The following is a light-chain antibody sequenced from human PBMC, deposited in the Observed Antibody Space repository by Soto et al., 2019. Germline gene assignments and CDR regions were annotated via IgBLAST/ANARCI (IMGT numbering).Light chain of an antibody. J-gene: IGLJ1*01. CDR2: ETN. CDR1: SSSIGSNY. CDR3: GTWDSSLNTDV. Sequence: QSVLTQPPSVSAAPGQKVTISCSGSSSSIGSNYVCWYQQFPGAAPKLVMYETNKRPSGIPDRFSGPKSGTSATLDITGLQTGDEADYYCGTWDSSLNTDVFGTGTKLTVL. V-gene: IGLV1-51*01.